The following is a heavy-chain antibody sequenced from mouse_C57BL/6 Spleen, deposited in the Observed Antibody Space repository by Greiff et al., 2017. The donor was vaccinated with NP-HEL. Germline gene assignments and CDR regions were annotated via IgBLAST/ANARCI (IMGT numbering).Heavy chain of an antibody. D-gene: IGHD2-1*01. CDR1: GYTYTSYW. V-gene: IGHV1-61*01. J-gene: IGHJ4*01. CDR3: ARGNGNYEVDY. Sequence: VQLQQPGAELVRPGSSVKLSCKASGYTYTSYWMDWVKQRPGQGLEWIGNIYPSDSETHYNQKFKDKATLTVDKSSSTAYMQLSSLTSEDSAVYYCARGNGNYEVDYWGQGTSVTVSS. CDR2: IYPSDSET.